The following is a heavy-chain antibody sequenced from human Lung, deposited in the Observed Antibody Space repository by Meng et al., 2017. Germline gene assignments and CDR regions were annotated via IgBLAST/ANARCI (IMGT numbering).Heavy chain of an antibody. D-gene: IGHD4-11*01. CDR1: GGSFSDYY. CDR3: ARGPTTMAHDFDY. CDR2: INHSGST. J-gene: IGHJ4*02. V-gene: IGHV4-34*01. Sequence: QVQLQQWGEGLLKPSWTLSLTCVVSGGSFSDYYWSWIRQPPGKGLEWIGEINHSGSTNYNPSLESRATISVDTSQNNLSLKLSSVTAADSAVYYCARGPTTMAHDFDYWGQGTLVTVSS.